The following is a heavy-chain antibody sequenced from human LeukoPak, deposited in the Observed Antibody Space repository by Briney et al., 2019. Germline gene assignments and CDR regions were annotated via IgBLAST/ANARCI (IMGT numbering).Heavy chain of an antibody. D-gene: IGHD3-22*01. V-gene: IGHV4-59*06. CDR2: IYYSGST. J-gene: IGHJ4*02. CDR1: GGSISSYY. CDR3: ASGMYYYDSSGYRDY. Sequence: SETLSLTCTVSGGSISSYYWSWIRQPPGKGLEWIGYIYYSGSTYYNPSLKSRVTISVDTSKNQFSLKLSSVTAADTAVYYCASGMYYYDSSGYRDYWGQGTLVAVSS.